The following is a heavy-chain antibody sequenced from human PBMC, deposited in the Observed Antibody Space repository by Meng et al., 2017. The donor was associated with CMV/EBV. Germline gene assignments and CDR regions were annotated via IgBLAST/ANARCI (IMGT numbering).Heavy chain of an antibody. CDR1: GFTFSSYA. D-gene: IGHD2-2*02. CDR3: ARVEIGCSSTSCYMDYYYYGMDV. J-gene: IGHJ6*02. Sequence: GESLKISCAASGFTFSSYAMHWVRQAPGKGLEWVAVISYDGSNKYYADSVKGRFTISRDNSKNTLYLQMNSLRAEDTAVYYCARVEIGCSSTSCYMDYYYYGMDVWGQGTTVTVSS. V-gene: IGHV3-30-3*01. CDR2: ISYDGSNK.